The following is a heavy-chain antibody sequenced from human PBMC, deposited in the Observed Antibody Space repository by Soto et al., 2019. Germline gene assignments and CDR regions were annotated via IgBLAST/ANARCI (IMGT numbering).Heavy chain of an antibody. J-gene: IGHJ5*02. Sequence: ASVKVSCKASGYTFTGYYMHWLRQAPGQGLEWMGWINPNSGGTNYAQKFQGWVTMTRDTSISTAYMELSRLRSDDTAVYYCARDSKYYDILTGHPNWFDPWGQGTLVTVSS. CDR3: ARDSKYYDILTGHPNWFDP. CDR1: GYTFTGYY. CDR2: INPNSGGT. D-gene: IGHD3-9*01. V-gene: IGHV1-2*04.